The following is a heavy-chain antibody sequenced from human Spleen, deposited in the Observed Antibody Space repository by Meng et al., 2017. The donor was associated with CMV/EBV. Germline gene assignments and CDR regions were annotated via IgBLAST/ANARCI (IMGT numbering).Heavy chain of an antibody. CDR2: ISDSGDNV. Sequence: AGSCFIYCRRDTLWVRHAPGRWLRWVTGISDSGDNVYYAATLKGPFTTTRDYSENTLFLDNNTLRDYGTGVYVCAKDRCGGDDCFDYWGQGTLVTVSS. V-gene: IGHV3-23*01. CDR1: CFIYCRRD. D-gene: IGHD2-21*02. J-gene: IGHJ4*02. CDR3: AKDRCGGDDCFDY.